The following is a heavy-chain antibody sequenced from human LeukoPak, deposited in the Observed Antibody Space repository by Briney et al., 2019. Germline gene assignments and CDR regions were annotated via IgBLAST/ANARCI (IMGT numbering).Heavy chain of an antibody. V-gene: IGHV3-21*01. CDR2: ISSSSSYI. J-gene: IGHJ4*02. Sequence: KTGGSLRLSGAASGFTFSSYSMNWVRQAPGKGLEWVSSISSSSSYIYYADPVKGRFTISRDNAKNSLYLQMNSLRAEDTAVYYCARDVGSSWFDYWGQVTLVTVSS. CDR1: GFTFSSYS. CDR3: ARDVGSSWFDY. D-gene: IGHD6-13*01.